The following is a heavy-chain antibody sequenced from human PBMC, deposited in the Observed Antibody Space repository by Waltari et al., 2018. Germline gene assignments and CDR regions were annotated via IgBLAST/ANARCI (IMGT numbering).Heavy chain of an antibody. CDR1: GFIFSRFA. CDR2: TSASSGST. CDR3: TKMRRNLPRDIIDN. J-gene: IGHJ4*02. Sequence: RLSCAVSGFIFSRFAMSWVRHTPGKGLEWVAGTSASSGSTYYADSVQGRFTISRDNSKKRVFLQMNSLRAEDTATYYCTKMRRNLPRDIIDNWGQGTQVIIAS. V-gene: IGHV3-23*01.